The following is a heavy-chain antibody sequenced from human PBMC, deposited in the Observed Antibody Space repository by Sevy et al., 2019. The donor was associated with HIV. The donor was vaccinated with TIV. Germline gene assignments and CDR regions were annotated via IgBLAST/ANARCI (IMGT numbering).Heavy chain of an antibody. CDR2: ISAYNGNT. J-gene: IGHJ6*03. CDR3: ARGVTYITIFGVVPYYYYYYYMDV. V-gene: IGHV1-18*01. Sequence: ASVKVSCKASGYTFTSYGISWVRQAPGQGLEWMGWISAYNGNTNYAQKLQGRVTMTTDTSMSTAYMELRSLRSDDTAVYYCARGVTYITIFGVVPYYYYYYYMDVWGKGTTVTVSS. CDR1: GYTFTSYG. D-gene: IGHD3-3*01.